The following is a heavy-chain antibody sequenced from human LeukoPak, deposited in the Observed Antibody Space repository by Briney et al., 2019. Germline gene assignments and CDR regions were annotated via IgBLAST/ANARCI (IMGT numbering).Heavy chain of an antibody. V-gene: IGHV3-7*01. CDR1: GFTFSAYW. D-gene: IGHD5-24*01. CDR2: IKQDGSEK. Sequence: GGSLRLSCAASGFTFSAYWMSWVRQAPGKGLEWVANIKQDGSEKNYVDSVKGRFTISRDNAKNSLHLQMNSLRAEDTAVYYCVREESRMATGLFDYWGHGTLLTVFS. J-gene: IGHJ4*01. CDR3: VREESRMATGLFDY.